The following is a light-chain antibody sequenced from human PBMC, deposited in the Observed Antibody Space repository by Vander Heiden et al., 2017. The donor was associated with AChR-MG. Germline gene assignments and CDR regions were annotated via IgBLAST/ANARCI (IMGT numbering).Light chain of an antibody. J-gene: IGLJ1*01. CDR3: QAWDRSTPVV. Sequence: SYDLTQPPSVSVSSGQTASITCSGDKLGDKYASWYQQKPGQSPVLVMLQDNKRPSGIPERVSGSNSGKNATLTISGTQAVDEADDYCQAWDRSTPVVFGPGTKVTVL. CDR2: QDN. CDR1: KLGDKY. V-gene: IGLV3-1*01.